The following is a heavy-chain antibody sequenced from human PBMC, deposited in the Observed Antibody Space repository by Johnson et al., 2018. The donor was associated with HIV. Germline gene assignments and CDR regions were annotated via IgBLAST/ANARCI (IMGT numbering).Heavy chain of an antibody. CDR3: ARDLIKQQFLEWLSEGYGVFDI. CDR2: ISYDGSNK. V-gene: IGHV3-30-3*01. D-gene: IGHD3-3*01. J-gene: IGHJ3*02. CDR1: GFIFSSYA. Sequence: HVQLVESGGGVVQPGRSLRLSCAASGFIFSSYAMHWVRQAPGKGLEWVGLISYDGSNKYYADSVKGRFIISRDNSKKTLDLQTNSLRAEDTAVYYCARDLIKQQFLEWLSEGYGVFDIWGQGTMVTVSS.